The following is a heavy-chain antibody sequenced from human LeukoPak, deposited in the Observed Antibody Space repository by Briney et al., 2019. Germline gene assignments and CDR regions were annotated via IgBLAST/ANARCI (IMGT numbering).Heavy chain of an antibody. CDR3: AIQYDSSGYPAYYFDY. D-gene: IGHD3-22*01. CDR1: GYSFTNFA. V-gene: IGHV1-69*13. J-gene: IGHJ4*02. CDR2: ITPIFGTA. Sequence: ASVKVSCKASGYSFTNFAINWVRQAPGQGLEWMGGITPIFGTANYAQKFQGRVTITADESTSTAYMELSSLRSEDTAVYYCAIQYDSSGYPAYYFDYWGQGTLVTVSS.